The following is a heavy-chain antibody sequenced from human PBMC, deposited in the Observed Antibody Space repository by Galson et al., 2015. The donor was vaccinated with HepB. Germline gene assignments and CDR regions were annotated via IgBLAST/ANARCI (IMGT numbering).Heavy chain of an antibody. Sequence: SLRLSCAASGFTFGSYWMHWVRQAPGKGLVWVSRINSDGSGTRYADSVKGRFTISRDNAKNTLYLQMDSLRAEDTAVYYCARVGFPPGADDTWGQGTMVTVSS. V-gene: IGHV3-74*01. CDR3: ARVGFPPGADDT. CDR2: INSDGSGT. CDR1: GFTFGSYW. D-gene: IGHD4/OR15-4a*01. J-gene: IGHJ3*02.